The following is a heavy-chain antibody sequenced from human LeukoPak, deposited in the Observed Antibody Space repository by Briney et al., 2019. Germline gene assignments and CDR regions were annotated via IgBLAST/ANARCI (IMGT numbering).Heavy chain of an antibody. CDR1: GGSISSYN. J-gene: IGHJ4*02. V-gene: IGHV4-59*01. D-gene: IGHD3-3*01. CDR3: ARSRGRSVPDY. Sequence: SETLSLTCTVSGGSISSYNWSWIRQPPGKGLEWIGYIYYSGSTNYNPSLKSRVTISVDTSKNQFSLKLSSVTAADTAVYYCARSRGRSVPDYWGQGTLVTVSS. CDR2: IYYSGST.